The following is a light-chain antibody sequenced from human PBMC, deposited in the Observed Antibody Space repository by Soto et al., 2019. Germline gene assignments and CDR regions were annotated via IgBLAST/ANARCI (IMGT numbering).Light chain of an antibody. Sequence: EIVLTQSPATLSLSPGERATLSCRASQSISSYLAWYQQKPGQAPRLLIYDASNRATGIRARFSGGGTGTDFTLTISSLEPEDFAVYYCQQRSNWPPTFGGGTKVEIK. CDR2: DAS. CDR1: QSISSY. CDR3: QQRSNWPPT. V-gene: IGKV3-11*01. J-gene: IGKJ4*01.